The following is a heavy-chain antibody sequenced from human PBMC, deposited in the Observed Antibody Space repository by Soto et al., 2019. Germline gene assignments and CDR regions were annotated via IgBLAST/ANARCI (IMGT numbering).Heavy chain of an antibody. CDR3: TTVSHDILTPRVGN. CDR1: GFTFSNAW. J-gene: IGHJ4*02. V-gene: IGHV3-15*07. D-gene: IGHD3-9*01. Sequence: EVQLVESGGGLVKPGGSLRLSCAASGFTFSNAWMNWFRQAPGKGLEWAGRIKSKTDGGTTDYAAPVKGRFTISRDDSKNTLYLQMNSLKTEDTAVYYCTTVSHDILTPRVGNWGQGTLVTVSS. CDR2: IKSKTDGGTT.